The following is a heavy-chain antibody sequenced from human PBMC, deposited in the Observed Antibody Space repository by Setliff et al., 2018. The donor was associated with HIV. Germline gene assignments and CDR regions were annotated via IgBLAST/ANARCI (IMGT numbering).Heavy chain of an antibody. Sequence: SETLSLTCSVSGGFMNNYSWNWIRQPAGKGLEWIGRIYTSGSTNYNPSLKSRVTISVDTSKNQFSLKLSSVTAADTAVYFCARGYTSGYLDYWGQGSLVTVSS. CDR3: ARGYTSGYLDY. D-gene: IGHD6-19*01. CDR2: IYTSGST. CDR1: GGFMNNYS. V-gene: IGHV4-4*07. J-gene: IGHJ4*02.